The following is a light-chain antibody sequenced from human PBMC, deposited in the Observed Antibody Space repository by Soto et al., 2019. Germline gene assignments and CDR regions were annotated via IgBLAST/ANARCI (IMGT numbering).Light chain of an antibody. CDR2: GAY. Sequence: EIVLTQSPGTLSLSPGERATLSCRASQSVSSRYLAWYQQKPGQAPRLLIYGAYRRATGIPDRFSGSGSGTGFTLTISRLEPEDFAVYYCQQYGIKFTFGPGTKVDLK. V-gene: IGKV3-20*01. CDR1: QSVSSRY. CDR3: QQYGIKFT. J-gene: IGKJ3*01.